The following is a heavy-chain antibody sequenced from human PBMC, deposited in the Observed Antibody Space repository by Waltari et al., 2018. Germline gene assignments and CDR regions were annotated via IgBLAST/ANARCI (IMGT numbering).Heavy chain of an antibody. V-gene: IGHV4-34*01. CDR1: GGSFSGYY. J-gene: IGHJ6*03. Sequence: QVQLQQWGAGLLKPSETLSLTCAAYGGSFSGYYWSWIRQPPGKGLEWIGEINHSGSTNYNPSLKSRVTISVDTSKNQFSLKLSSVTAADTAVYYCARGGRSRYCSSTSCFYYYYMDVWGKGTTVTISS. CDR3: ARGGRSRYCSSTSCFYYYYMDV. CDR2: INHSGST. D-gene: IGHD2-2*01.